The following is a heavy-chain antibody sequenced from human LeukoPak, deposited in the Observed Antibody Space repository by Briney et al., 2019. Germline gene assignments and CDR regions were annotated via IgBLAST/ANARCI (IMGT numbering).Heavy chain of an antibody. CDR1: GGSFSGYY. D-gene: IGHD3-22*01. CDR2: INHSGST. Sequence: SETLSLTCAVYGGSFSGYYWSWIRQPPGKGLEWIGEINHSGSTNYNPSLKSRVTISVDTSKNQFSLKLSSVTAADTAVYYCAREATRINVIVVVTEAFDIWGQGTMVTVSS. J-gene: IGHJ3*02. V-gene: IGHV4-34*01. CDR3: AREATRINVIVVVTEAFDI.